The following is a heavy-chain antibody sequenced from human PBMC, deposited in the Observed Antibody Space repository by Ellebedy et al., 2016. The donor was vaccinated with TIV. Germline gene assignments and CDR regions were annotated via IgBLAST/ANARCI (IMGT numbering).Heavy chain of an antibody. CDR3: AGESITMILLAMDV. V-gene: IGHV1-2*02. D-gene: IGHD3-22*01. Sequence: ASVKVSCKASGYTFTNYHMHWLRQAPGQGLEWRGWININSGDTDYAQNFRGRVTMTRDTSAETAYMELSRLRSDDAAVYYCAGESITMILLAMDVWGQGTTVIVS. J-gene: IGHJ6*02. CDR2: ININSGDT. CDR1: GYTFTNYH.